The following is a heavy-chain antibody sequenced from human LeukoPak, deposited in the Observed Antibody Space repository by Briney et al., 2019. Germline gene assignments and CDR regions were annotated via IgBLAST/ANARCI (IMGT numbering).Heavy chain of an antibody. V-gene: IGHV4-39*07. CDR2: IYTSGST. CDR1: GGSISSSSYY. CDR3: ATVEGTVAGAMDV. Sequence: KTSETLSLTCTVSGGSISSSSYYWGWIRQPPGKGLEWIGRIYTSGSTNYNPSLKSRVAISVDTSKNQFSLKLSSVTAADTAVYYCATVEGTVAGAMDVWGKGTTVTISS. D-gene: IGHD6-19*01. J-gene: IGHJ6*03.